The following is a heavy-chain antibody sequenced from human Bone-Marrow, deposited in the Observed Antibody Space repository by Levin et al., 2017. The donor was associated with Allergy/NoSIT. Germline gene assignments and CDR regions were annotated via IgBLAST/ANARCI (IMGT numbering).Heavy chain of an antibody. V-gene: IGHV3-49*03. J-gene: IGHJ4*02. Sequence: GGSLRLSCTASGFTFGDYIMSWFRQAPGKGLEWVGFIRNKASGGTTEYAASVKGRFTISRDDSKSIAYLQMNSLKIEDTAVYYCSVVTDYWGQGTLVTVSS. CDR1: GFTFGDYI. CDR3: SVVTDY. D-gene: IGHD3-22*01. CDR2: IRNKASGGTT.